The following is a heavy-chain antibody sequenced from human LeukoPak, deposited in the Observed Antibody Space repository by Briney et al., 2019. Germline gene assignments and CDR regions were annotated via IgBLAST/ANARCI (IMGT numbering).Heavy chain of an antibody. J-gene: IGHJ4*02. CDR2: IQYDGSDK. Sequence: PGGSLRLSCAASGFTFSSYGMHWVRQAPGKGLEWVAFIQYDGSDKYYADSVKGRFTISRDNSKNTLSLQMNSLRIEDMALYYCAKSGVVPATMGYWGQGTLVTVSS. CDR3: AKSGVVPATMGY. V-gene: IGHV3-30*02. CDR1: GFTFSSYG. D-gene: IGHD2-2*01.